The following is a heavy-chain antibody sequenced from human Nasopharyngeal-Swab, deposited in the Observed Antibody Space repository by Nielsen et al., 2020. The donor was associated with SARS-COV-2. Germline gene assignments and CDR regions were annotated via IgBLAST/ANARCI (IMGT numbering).Heavy chain of an antibody. CDR3: ARGGYRSGPAYFDF. CDR1: GYTFSNNG. J-gene: IGHJ4*02. Sequence: ASVKVSCKASGYTFSNNGISWARQGPGQGLEWLGWISTDNGNRNYAQKVLGRVTMTTDTSTSTVYMELRSLRSDDTAVYYCARGGYRSGPAYFDFWGQGALVIVSS. V-gene: IGHV1-18*01. D-gene: IGHD6-19*01. CDR2: ISTDNGNR.